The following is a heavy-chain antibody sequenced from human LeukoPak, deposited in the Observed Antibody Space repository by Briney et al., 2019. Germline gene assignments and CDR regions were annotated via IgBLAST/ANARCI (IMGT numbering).Heavy chain of an antibody. CDR1: GFTFSSYS. Sequence: GGXLRLSCAASGFTFSSYSMNWVRQAPGKGLEWVSSISSSSSYIYYADSVKGGFTISRDNAKTSLYLQMNSLRAEDTAVYYCVGLKISYGPIRGVDYWGQGTLVTVSS. J-gene: IGHJ4*02. D-gene: IGHD5-18*01. CDR2: ISSSSSYI. V-gene: IGHV3-21*01. CDR3: VGLKISYGPIRGVDY.